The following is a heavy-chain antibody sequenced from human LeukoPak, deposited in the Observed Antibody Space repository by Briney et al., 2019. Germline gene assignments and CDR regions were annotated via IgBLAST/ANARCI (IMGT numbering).Heavy chain of an antibody. J-gene: IGHJ6*04. D-gene: IGHD2-15*01. Sequence: PGGSLRLSCAASGFTFSSYEMNWVRQAPGQGLEWVAYISSTGNTVHYAGSVKGRSTISRDNAKNSLYLQMNRLRAEDTAVYYCTKETPQMDVWGKGTTVIVSS. CDR1: GFTFSSYE. V-gene: IGHV3-48*03. CDR3: TKETPQMDV. CDR2: ISSTGNTV.